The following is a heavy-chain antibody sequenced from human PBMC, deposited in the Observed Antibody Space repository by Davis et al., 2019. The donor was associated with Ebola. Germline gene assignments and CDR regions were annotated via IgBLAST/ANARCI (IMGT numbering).Heavy chain of an antibody. CDR1: GFTFSSYA. CDR3: AREGDGGITGTTGWFDP. Sequence: PGGSLRLSCAASGFTFSSYAMSWVRQAPGKGLEWVSAISSSGDSTYYADSVKGRFTISRDNSKNTLYLQMNSLRAEDTAVYYCAREGDGGITGTTGWFDPWGQGTLVTVSS. V-gene: IGHV3-23*01. CDR2: ISSSGDST. D-gene: IGHD1-20*01. J-gene: IGHJ5*02.